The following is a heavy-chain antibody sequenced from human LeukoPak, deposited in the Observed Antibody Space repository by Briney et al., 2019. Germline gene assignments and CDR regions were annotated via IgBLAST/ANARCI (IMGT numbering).Heavy chain of an antibody. J-gene: IGHJ4*02. Sequence: GGSLRLSCAASGFTLSGYWMHWVRQAPGKGLVWVSRIKGDGSITSYADSVKGRFTIFRDNAKNTLYLQMNSLRAEDTAVYYCARGPFSARGYSYGEHDYWGQGTLVTVSS. CDR2: IKGDGSIT. D-gene: IGHD5-18*01. CDR3: ARGPFSARGYSYGEHDY. CDR1: GFTLSGYW. V-gene: IGHV3-74*01.